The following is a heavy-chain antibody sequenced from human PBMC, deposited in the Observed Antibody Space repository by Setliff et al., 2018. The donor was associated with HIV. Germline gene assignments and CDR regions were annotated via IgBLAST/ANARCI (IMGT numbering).Heavy chain of an antibody. V-gene: IGHV3-48*03. CDR3: ARNWGFYNSGSLVFDY. Sequence: PGESLKISCAVSGFTFRSYEMSWVRQAPGKGLEWISYINSRGDSDHYADSVKGRFTISRDNAKSSLSLQMHNLRAEDTATYYCARNWGFYNSGSLVFDYWGQGTLVTVSS. D-gene: IGHD3-10*01. J-gene: IGHJ4*02. CDR2: INSRGDSD. CDR1: GFTFRSYE.